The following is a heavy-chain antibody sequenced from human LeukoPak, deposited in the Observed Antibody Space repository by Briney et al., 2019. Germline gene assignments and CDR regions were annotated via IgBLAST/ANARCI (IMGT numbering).Heavy chain of an antibody. D-gene: IGHD6-13*01. CDR3: ARETPDSSSWTAFDF. Sequence: GGSLSLSCAASGFTFLSYNMNWVRQAPGKGLEWVSSISSTSSSYIYYADSVKGRFTISRDNAKNSLYLQMNSLRDEDTAVYYCARETPDSSSWTAFDFWGQGTLVTVSS. V-gene: IGHV3-21*01. J-gene: IGHJ4*02. CDR1: GFTFLSYN. CDR2: ISSTSSSYI.